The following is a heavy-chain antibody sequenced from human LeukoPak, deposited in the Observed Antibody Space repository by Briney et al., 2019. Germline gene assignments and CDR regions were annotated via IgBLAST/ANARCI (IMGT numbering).Heavy chain of an antibody. CDR3: AKEIRPNDC. D-gene: IGHD4-17*01. Sequence: GGSLRLSCAASGFTFSSHGMCWVRQAPGRGLEWVSSISIGGDTTYADSVKGRFTISRDNSKNTLYLQLDSLRAEDTAIYYCAKEIRPNDCCGQETLVTVSS. CDR2: ISIGGDTT. CDR1: GFTFSSHG. J-gene: IGHJ4*02. V-gene: IGHV3-23*01.